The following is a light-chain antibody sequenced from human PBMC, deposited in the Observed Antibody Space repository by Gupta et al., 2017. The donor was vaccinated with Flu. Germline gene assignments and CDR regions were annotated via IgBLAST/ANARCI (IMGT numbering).Light chain of an antibody. Sequence: SLGETATISDKSSQSVCLSSNNKNYLTWYQQRPGQPTKLVSYWASTRETGVPDRFSGSGSGTDFTLTISSLQAEDVAIYYCQQYYVTPWTFGQGTKVEIK. V-gene: IGKV4-1*01. CDR2: WAS. CDR1: QSVCLSSNNKNY. CDR3: QQYYVTPWT. J-gene: IGKJ1*01.